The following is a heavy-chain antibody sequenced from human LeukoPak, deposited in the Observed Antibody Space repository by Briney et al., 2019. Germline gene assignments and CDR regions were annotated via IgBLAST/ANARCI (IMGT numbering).Heavy chain of an antibody. CDR3: ARASTVGTRD. D-gene: IGHD4-11*01. CDR1: GLTVSSNY. J-gene: IGHJ4*02. V-gene: IGHV3-66*02. CDR2: IYSGGST. Sequence: GGSLRLSCAASGLTVSSNYMRWVRRATGKGRECVPVIYSGGSTYSADPVKGRFTISNGQSKNTPDPKMNSMRGEGNACVYWARASTVGTRDWGQGTLVTVS.